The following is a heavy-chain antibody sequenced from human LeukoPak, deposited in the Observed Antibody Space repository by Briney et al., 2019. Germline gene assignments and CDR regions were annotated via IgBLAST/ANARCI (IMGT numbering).Heavy chain of an antibody. CDR3: ARVAGPGGYFDY. CDR1: GFTFSSYG. J-gene: IGHJ4*02. D-gene: IGHD6-19*01. CDR2: ISGSGGST. Sequence: GGTLRLSCAASGFTFSSYGMSWVRQAPGKGLEWVSAISGSGGSTYYADSVKGRFTISRDNSKNTLYLQMNSLRAEDTAVYYCARVAGPGGYFDYWGQGTLVTVSS. V-gene: IGHV3-23*01.